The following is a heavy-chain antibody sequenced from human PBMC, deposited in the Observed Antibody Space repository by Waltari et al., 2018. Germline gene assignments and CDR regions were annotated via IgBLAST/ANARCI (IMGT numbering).Heavy chain of an antibody. Sequence: VRLQESGPGTEKHSQTPTLPRPVSGDPITKGVSSRTWIRQHPGKGLECIGSICYTGKTYYNASLKSRLTLSVDSSQNQFSLKLTSVTAADTATYFCARENWSVGVLSSTRVDWFDPWGQGTLVSVSS. CDR1: GDPITKGVSS. V-gene: IGHV4-31*03. J-gene: IGHJ5*02. CDR3: ARENWSVGVLSSTRVDWFDP. D-gene: IGHD3-3*01. CDR2: ICYTGKT.